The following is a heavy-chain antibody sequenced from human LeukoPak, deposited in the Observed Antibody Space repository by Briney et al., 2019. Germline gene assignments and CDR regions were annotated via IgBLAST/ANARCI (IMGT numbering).Heavy chain of an antibody. CDR3: AKVLGEYSIRSKPLDT. D-gene: IGHD6-13*01. J-gene: IGHJ5*02. CDR2: ITPSSSSI. CDR1: GFTFSSYS. V-gene: IGHV3-48*01. Sequence: PGGSLRLSCAASGFTFSSYSMNWVRQAPGKGLEWISYITPSSSSIYYADSVRGRFTTSRDNAKNSMYLQMNSLRTEDTAVYYCAKVLGEYSIRSKPLDTWGQGTLVTVSS.